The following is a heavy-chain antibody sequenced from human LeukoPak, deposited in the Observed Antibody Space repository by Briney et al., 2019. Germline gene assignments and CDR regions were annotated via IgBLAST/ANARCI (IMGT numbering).Heavy chain of an antibody. J-gene: IGHJ4*02. CDR1: GGSISSYY. Sequence: PSETLSLTCTVSGGSISSYYWSWIRQPPGKGLEWIGYIYYSGSTNYNPSLKSRVTISVDTSKNQFSLKLSSVTAAGTAVYYCARAGSGYYYGPGLYYFDYWGQGTLVTVSS. CDR3: ARAGSGYYYGPGLYYFDY. CDR2: IYYSGST. V-gene: IGHV4-59*12. D-gene: IGHD3-22*01.